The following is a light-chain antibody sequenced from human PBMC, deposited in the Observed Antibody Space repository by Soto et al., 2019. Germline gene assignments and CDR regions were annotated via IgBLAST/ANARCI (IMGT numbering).Light chain of an antibody. Sequence: EIVLTQSPGTLSLSPGERATLSCKASQTVRNNYLAWYQQKPGQAPRLLIYGASTRATGIPARFSGSGSGTEFTLTISSLQSEDFAVYYCQQYNNWPPVTFGPGTKVDI. J-gene: IGKJ3*01. CDR3: QQYNNWPPVT. CDR1: QTVRNN. V-gene: IGKV3-15*01. CDR2: GAS.